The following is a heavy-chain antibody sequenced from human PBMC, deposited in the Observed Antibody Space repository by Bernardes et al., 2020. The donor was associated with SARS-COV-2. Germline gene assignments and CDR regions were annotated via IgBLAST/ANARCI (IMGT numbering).Heavy chain of an antibody. CDR2: IWSDGSNE. CDR3: ARDQWLLLGGDY. V-gene: IGHV3-33*08. CDR1: GFTFSSYG. D-gene: IGHD6-19*01. J-gene: IGHJ4*02. Sequence: GGSLSLSCTASGFTFSSYGMHWVRQAPGKGLEWVAVIWSDGSNEYYADSVKGRFTISRDNSKNTLYLQMNSLRVEDTAVYYCARDQWLLLGGDYWGQGTLVTVSS.